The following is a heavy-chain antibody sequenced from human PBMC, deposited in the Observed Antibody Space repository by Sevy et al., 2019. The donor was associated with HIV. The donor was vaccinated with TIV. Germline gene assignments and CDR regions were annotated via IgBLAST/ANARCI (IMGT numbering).Heavy chain of an antibody. Sequence: GGCLRLSCAASGFTFSSYGMHWVRQAPGKGLEWVAVIWFDGSNTLYADSVKGRFTLSRDIAENTLHLQMNSLRAEDTAVYYSASDLESYNYVTYRPSFMPDYWGQGTLVTVSS. V-gene: IGHV3-33*01. CDR3: ASDLESYNYVTYRPSFMPDY. CDR2: IWFDGSNT. J-gene: IGHJ4*02. D-gene: IGHD1-1*01. CDR1: GFTFSSYG.